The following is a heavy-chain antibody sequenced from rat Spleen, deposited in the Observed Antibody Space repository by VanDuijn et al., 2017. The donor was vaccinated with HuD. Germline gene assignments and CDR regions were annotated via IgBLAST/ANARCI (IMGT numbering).Heavy chain of an antibody. D-gene: IGHD1-4*01. CDR3: ARRHGTGIHWFAY. J-gene: IGHJ3*01. V-gene: IGHV5-29*01. Sequence: EVQLVESGGGLVQPGRSLILSCAASGFTFSHYGMAWVRQAPTKGLEWVATISYDGRSTYYRDSVKGRFTVSRDIAKTILYLQMDSLRSEDTATYYCARRHGTGIHWFAYWGQGTLVTVSS. CDR1: GFTFSHYG. CDR2: ISYDGRST.